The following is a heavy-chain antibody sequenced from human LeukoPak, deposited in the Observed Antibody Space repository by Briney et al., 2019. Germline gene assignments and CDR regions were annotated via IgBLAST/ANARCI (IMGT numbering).Heavy chain of an antibody. Sequence: GSLRLSCAASGFTFSKYWMLWVRRAPGKGLESVSRINTDGTVTTYADSVKGRFTVSRDNADNTMFLQMNSVRDEDTAVYYCATKQWLAPPPDSWGQGTPVTVSS. CDR1: GFTFSKYW. J-gene: IGHJ4*02. D-gene: IGHD6-19*01. CDR2: INTDGTVT. V-gene: IGHV3-74*01. CDR3: ATKQWLAPPPDS.